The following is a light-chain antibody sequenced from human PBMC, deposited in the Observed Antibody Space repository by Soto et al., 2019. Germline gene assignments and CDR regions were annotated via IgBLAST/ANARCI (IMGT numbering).Light chain of an antibody. CDR3: QQYGSSPRT. CDR1: QSVSSSY. J-gene: IGKJ1*01. CDR2: GAS. Sequence: LTQYPSTRSLAPGERAPLSSRASQSVSSSYLAWYQQKPGQAPRLLIYGASSRATGIPDRFSGSGSGTDFTLTISRLEPEDFAVYYCQQYGSSPRTFGQGTKVDIK. V-gene: IGKV3-20*01.